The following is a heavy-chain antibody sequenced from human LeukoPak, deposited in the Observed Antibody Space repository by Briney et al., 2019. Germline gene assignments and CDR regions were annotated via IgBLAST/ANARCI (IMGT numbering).Heavy chain of an antibody. J-gene: IGHJ5*02. V-gene: IGHV4-34*01. D-gene: IGHD6-25*01. CDR1: GASFSGSY. CDR2: INHSGTT. Sequence: SETLSLTCAVFGASFSGSYWSWIRQSPGKGLEWIGEINHSGTTNYNPSLKSRVIMSVDTSKNQFSLKLSSVTAADTAVYYCARLIAATFLAWGQGTLVTVSS. CDR3: ARLIAATFLA.